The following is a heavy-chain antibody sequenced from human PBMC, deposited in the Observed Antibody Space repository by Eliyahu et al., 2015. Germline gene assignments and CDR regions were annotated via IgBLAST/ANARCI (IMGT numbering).Heavy chain of an antibody. CDR3: ARKRGGTSDQLLYGAVYWYFDL. V-gene: IGHV4-34*01. D-gene: IGHD2-2*02. Sequence: QVQLQQWGAGLLKPSETLSLTCAVYGGSFSGYYWSWTRQPPGKGLEWIGEINHSGSTNYNPSLKSRVTISVDTSKNQFSLKLSSVTAADTAVYYCARKRGGTSDQLLYGAVYWYFDLWGRGTLVTVSS. J-gene: IGHJ2*01. CDR1: GGSFSGYY. CDR2: INHSGST.